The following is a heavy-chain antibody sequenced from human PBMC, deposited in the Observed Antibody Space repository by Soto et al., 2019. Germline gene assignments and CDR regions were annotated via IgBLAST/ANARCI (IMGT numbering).Heavy chain of an antibody. D-gene: IGHD3-9*01. CDR2: ISYDGSNK. J-gene: IGHJ6*03. V-gene: IGHV3-30*18. CDR3: AKTSVGSILTGYLDYYYYYYMDV. Sequence: GGSLRLSCAASGFTFSSYGMHWVRQAPGKGLEWVAVISYDGSNKYYADSVKGRFTISRDNSKNTLYLQMNSLRAEDTAVYYCAKTSVGSILTGYLDYYYYYYMDVWGKGTTVTVSS. CDR1: GFTFSSYG.